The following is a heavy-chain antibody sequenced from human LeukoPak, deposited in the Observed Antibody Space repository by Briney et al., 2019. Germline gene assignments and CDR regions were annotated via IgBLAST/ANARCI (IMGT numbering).Heavy chain of an antibody. J-gene: IGHJ6*03. Sequence: KPSETLSLTCAVYGGSFSGYYWSWIRQPPGKGLEWIGEINHSGSTNYNPSLKSRVTISVDTSKNQFSLKLSSVTAADTAVYYCAREGCSSTSCYYYYYMDVWGKGTTVTVSS. CDR2: INHSGST. D-gene: IGHD2-2*01. CDR3: AREGCSSTSCYYYYYMDV. V-gene: IGHV4-34*01. CDR1: GGSFSGYY.